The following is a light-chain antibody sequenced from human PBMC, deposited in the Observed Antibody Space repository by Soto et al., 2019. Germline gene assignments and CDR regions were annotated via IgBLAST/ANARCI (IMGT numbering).Light chain of an antibody. J-gene: IGKJ1*01. CDR2: DAS. Sequence: DIQMTQSPSTLSASVGDRVVITCRASQSITTWLAWYQQKPGKAPKLLIYDASSLESGVPSRFGGSGSGTEFTLTISSLQPDDFATYYCQQYNDYWTFGQGTKVDIK. CDR1: QSITTW. V-gene: IGKV1-5*01. CDR3: QQYNDYWT.